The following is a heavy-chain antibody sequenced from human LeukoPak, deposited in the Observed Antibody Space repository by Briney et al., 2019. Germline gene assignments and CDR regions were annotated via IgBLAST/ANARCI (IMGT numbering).Heavy chain of an antibody. CDR2: IYYSGST. D-gene: IGHD5-24*01. CDR3: AGDQGDGYNYGWFDP. Sequence: SQTLSLTCTVSGGSISSGGYYWSWIRQHPGKGLEWIGYIYYSGSTYYNPSLKSRVTISVDTSKNQFSLKLSSVTAADTAVYYCAGDQGDGYNYGWFDPWGQGTLVTVSS. CDR1: GGSISSGGYY. V-gene: IGHV4-31*03. J-gene: IGHJ5*02.